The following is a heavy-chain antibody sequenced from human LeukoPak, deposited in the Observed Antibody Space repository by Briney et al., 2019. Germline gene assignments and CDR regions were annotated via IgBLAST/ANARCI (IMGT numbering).Heavy chain of an antibody. V-gene: IGHV3-33*01. CDR3: ARDLNYYDSSGYLED. J-gene: IGHJ4*02. Sequence: GVSLRLSCAASGFTFSSYGMHWVRQAPGKGLEWVAVIWYDGSNKYYADSVKGRFTISRDNSKNTLYLQMNSLRAEDTAVYYCARDLNYYDSSGYLEDWGQGTLVTVSS. CDR1: GFTFSSYG. D-gene: IGHD3-22*01. CDR2: IWYDGSNK.